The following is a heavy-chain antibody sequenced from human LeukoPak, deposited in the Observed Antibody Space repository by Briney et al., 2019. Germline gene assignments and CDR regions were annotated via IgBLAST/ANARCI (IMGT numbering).Heavy chain of an antibody. CDR2: LSFDESQE. CDR1: GFSFNNYG. V-gene: IGHV3-33*01. J-gene: IGHJ2*01. Sequence: GGSLRLSCVASGFSFNNYGMHWVRQAPGRGLEWLGVLSFDESQEYYAESVKGRFTISRDNSRKTVYLQMNSLRGDDTGVYYCTRGEEGWYFDVWGRGTMVTVSS. CDR3: TRGEEGWYFDV.